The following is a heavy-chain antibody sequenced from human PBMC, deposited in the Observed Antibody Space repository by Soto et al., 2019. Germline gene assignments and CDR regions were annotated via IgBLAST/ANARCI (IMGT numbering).Heavy chain of an antibody. V-gene: IGHV3-23*01. CDR3: AKDRPGEFGWLQPYYFDY. Sequence: PGGSLRLSCAASGFTFSSYAMSWVRQAPGKGLEWVSAISGSGGSTYYADSVKGRFTISRDNSKNTLYLQMNSLRAEDTAVYYCAKDRPGEFGWLQPYYFDYWGQGTLVTVSS. J-gene: IGHJ4*02. D-gene: IGHD5-18*01. CDR1: GFTFSSYA. CDR2: ISGSGGST.